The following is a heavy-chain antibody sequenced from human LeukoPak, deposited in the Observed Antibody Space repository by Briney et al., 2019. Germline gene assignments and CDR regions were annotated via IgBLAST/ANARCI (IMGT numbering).Heavy chain of an antibody. V-gene: IGHV1-2*06. CDR1: GYTFTSYY. D-gene: IGHD2-21*01. CDR3: ARGCDYYFDY. CDR2: INPNSGGT. J-gene: IGHJ4*02. Sequence: ASVKVSCKASGYTFTSYYMHWVRQAPGQGLEWMGRINPNSGGTNYAQKFQGRVTMTRDTSISTAYMELSRLRSDGTAVYYCARGCDYYFDYWGQGTLVTVSS.